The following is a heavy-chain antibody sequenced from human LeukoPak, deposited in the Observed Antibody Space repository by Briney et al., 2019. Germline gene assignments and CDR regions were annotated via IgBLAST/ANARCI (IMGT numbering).Heavy chain of an antibody. V-gene: IGHV3-53*01. CDR3: ARGPIPYSSSWYLQH. D-gene: IGHD6-13*01. J-gene: IGHJ1*01. Sequence: GGSLEPSFSASCFHVNSNYMRWGRPAPGKGVGWGSVIYSGGSTYYADSVKGRFTSTRDNSKNTLYLQMNSLRAEDTALYYCARGPIPYSSSWYLQHWGQGTLVTVSS. CDR1: CFHVNSNY. CDR2: IYSGGST.